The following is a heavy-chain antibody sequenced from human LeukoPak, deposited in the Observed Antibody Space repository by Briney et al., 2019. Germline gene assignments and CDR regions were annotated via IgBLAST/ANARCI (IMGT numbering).Heavy chain of an antibody. Sequence: GGSLRLSCAASGFTFDNYWFHWVRQLPGSGLVWVARVNTDGSITTYADSVKGRFTISRDNTKNTVHLQMHSLRVEDTAVYYCARARPGSYLDFWGQRALVTVSS. CDR1: GFTFDNYW. J-gene: IGHJ4*02. CDR3: ARARPGSYLDF. V-gene: IGHV3-74*03. D-gene: IGHD1-26*01. CDR2: VNTDGSIT.